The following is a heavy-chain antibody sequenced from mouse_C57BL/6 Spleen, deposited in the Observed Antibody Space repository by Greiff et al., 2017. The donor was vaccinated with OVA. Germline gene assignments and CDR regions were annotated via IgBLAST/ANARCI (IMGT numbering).Heavy chain of an antibody. CDR1: GFTFSDYG. J-gene: IGHJ4*01. Sequence: EVMLVESGGGLVKPGGSLKLSCAASGFTFSDYGMHWVRQAPEKGLEWVAYISSGSSTISYADTVKGRFTISRDNAKNTLFLQMTSLRSEDTAMYYCARGYGYYAMDYWGQGTSVTVSS. CDR3: ARGYGYYAMDY. CDR2: ISSGSSTI. V-gene: IGHV5-17*01. D-gene: IGHD2-14*01.